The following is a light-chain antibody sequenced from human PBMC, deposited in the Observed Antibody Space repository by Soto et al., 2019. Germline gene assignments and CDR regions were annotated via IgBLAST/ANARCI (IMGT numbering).Light chain of an antibody. CDR3: QKYTRAPFT. CDR2: AAS. Sequence: DIQMTQSPSSLSAAVGDRVTITCRASQGIDTYLAWYQQKPGKVPKLLIYAASSLHSGVPSRFSGSGSGTEFTLPISILQPEDVATYYCQKYTRAPFTFGPGTKVDIK. J-gene: IGKJ3*01. V-gene: IGKV1-27*01. CDR1: QGIDTY.